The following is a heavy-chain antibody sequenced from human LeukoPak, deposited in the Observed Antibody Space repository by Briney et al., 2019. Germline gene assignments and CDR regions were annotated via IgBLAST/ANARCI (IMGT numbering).Heavy chain of an antibody. J-gene: IGHJ4*02. D-gene: IGHD3-22*01. CDR1: GGSISSGSYY. CDR2: IYTSGST. Sequence: TLSLTCTVSGGSISSGSYYWSWIRQPAGKGLEWIGRIYTSGSTNYNLSLKSRVTTSVDTSKNQFSLKLSSVTAADTAVYYCARDRYYYDSSGPTLDYWGQGTLVTVSS. V-gene: IGHV4-61*02. CDR3: ARDRYYYDSSGPTLDY.